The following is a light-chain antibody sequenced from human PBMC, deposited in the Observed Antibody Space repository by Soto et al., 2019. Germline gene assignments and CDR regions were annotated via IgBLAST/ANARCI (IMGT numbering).Light chain of an antibody. Sequence: ALTQPASVSGSPGQSITISCTGTSSDVGSYNLVSWYQQHPGKAPKLMIYEVSKRPSGVSNRFSGSKSGNTASLTISGLQAEDEADYYCCSYAGSSPHYVFGTGTKVTV. V-gene: IGLV2-23*02. CDR3: CSYAGSSPHYV. CDR2: EVS. CDR1: SSDVGSYNL. J-gene: IGLJ1*01.